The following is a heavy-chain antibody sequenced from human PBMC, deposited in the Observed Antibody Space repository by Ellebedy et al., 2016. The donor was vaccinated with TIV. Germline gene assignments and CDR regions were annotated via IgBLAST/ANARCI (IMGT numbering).Heavy chain of an antibody. Sequence: GGSLRLXXAASGFTFSNYAMSWVRQAPGKGLEWVSAISGGGGNTYYADSVKGRFTISRDNSKNTLYLQMSSLRAEDTAMYYCAKQQGHPLANYHFDYWGQGTLVTVSS. J-gene: IGHJ4*02. CDR3: AKQQGHPLANYHFDY. V-gene: IGHV3-23*01. D-gene: IGHD1-7*01. CDR1: GFTFSNYA. CDR2: ISGGGGNT.